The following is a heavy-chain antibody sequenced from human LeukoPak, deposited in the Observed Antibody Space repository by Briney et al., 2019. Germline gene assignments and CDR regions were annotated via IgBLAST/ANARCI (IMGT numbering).Heavy chain of an antibody. V-gene: IGHV3-66*01. CDR2: LFGGGDT. D-gene: IGHD4-17*01. J-gene: IGHJ4*02. CDR3: ARGQRTSVTLYYFDF. Sequence: PGGSLRLSCAASGFSFSDYYMTWIRQAPGKGLEWVSVLFGGGDTYYGDSVKGRFAISRDNSKNTVYLQMKSLRAEDTAVYYCARGQRTSVTLYYFDFWGQGTLVSVSS. CDR1: GFSFSDYY.